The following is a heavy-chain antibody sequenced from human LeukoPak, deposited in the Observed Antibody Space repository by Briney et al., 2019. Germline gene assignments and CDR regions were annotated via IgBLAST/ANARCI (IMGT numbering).Heavy chain of an antibody. V-gene: IGHV4-39*01. D-gene: IGHD3-22*01. CDR2: IYYSGST. CDR3: AKLYYYDSSGYYFYFDY. CDR1: GGSISSSSYY. Sequence: SETLSLTCTVSGGSISSSSYYWGWIRQPPGKGLEWIGSIYYSGSTYYNPSLKSRVTISVDTSKNQFSLKLSSVTAGDTAVYYCAKLYYYDSSGYYFYFDYWGQGTLVAVSS. J-gene: IGHJ4*02.